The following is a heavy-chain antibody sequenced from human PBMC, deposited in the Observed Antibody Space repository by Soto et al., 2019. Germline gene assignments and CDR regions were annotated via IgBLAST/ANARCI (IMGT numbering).Heavy chain of an antibody. J-gene: IGHJ4*02. D-gene: IGHD4-17*01. CDR3: ARAQKLGYGDYPPPYYFDY. CDR1: GYTFTSYY. V-gene: IGHV1-46*03. Sequence: QVQLVQSGAEVKKPGASVKVSCKASGYTFTSYYMHWVRQAPGQGLEWMGIINPSGGSTSYAQKFQGRVTMTRGTSTSTVYMELSSLRSDDTAGYYCARAQKLGYGDYPPPYYFDYWGQGTLVTVSS. CDR2: INPSGGST.